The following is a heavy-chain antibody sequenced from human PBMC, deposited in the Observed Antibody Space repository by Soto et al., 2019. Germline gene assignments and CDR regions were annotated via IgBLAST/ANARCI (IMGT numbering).Heavy chain of an antibody. CDR1: GGSFSGYY. D-gene: IGHD3-10*01. J-gene: IGHJ5*02. V-gene: IGHV4-34*01. Sequence: SETLSLTCAVHGGSFSGYYWSWIRQPPGKGLEWIGEINHSGSTNYNPSLKSRVTISVDTSKNYFSLNLSSLTAADTAVFYCGKTTYYYGSGSYYRWSAPGGHGTL. CDR2: INHSGST. CDR3: GKTTYYYGSGSYYRWSAP.